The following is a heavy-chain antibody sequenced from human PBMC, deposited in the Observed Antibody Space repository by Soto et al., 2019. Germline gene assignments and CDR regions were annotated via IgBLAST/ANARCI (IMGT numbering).Heavy chain of an antibody. CDR2: INHSGST. CDR1: GGSFSGYY. D-gene: IGHD4-17*01. CDR3: ARLPVTTNWFDP. V-gene: IGHV4-34*01. Sequence: QVQLQQWGAGLLKPSETLSLTCAVYGGSFSGYYWSWIRQPPGKGLEWIGEINHSGSTNYNPSLKSRVTISVDTSKNQFSLKLSSVTAADTAVYYCARLPVTTNWFDPWGQGTLVTVSS. J-gene: IGHJ5*02.